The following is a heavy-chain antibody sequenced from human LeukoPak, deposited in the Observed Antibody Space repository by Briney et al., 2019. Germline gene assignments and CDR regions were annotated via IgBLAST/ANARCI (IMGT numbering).Heavy chain of an antibody. CDR3: ATAVYSGYPTNCYGMDV. V-gene: IGHV1-24*01. D-gene: IGHD5-12*01. CDR1: GYTLTELS. Sequence: ASVKVSCKVSGYTLTELSMHWVRQAPGKGLEWMGGFDPEDGETIYAQKFQGRVTMTEDTSTDTAYMELSSLRSEDTAVYYCATAVYSGYPTNCYGMDVWGQGTTVTVSS. CDR2: FDPEDGET. J-gene: IGHJ6*02.